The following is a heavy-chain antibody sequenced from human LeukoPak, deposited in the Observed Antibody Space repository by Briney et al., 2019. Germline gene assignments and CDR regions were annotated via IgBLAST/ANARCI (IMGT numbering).Heavy chain of an antibody. J-gene: IGHJ3*02. D-gene: IGHD3-3*01. CDR1: GGSISSYY. Sequence: SETLSLTCTVSGGSISSYYWSWIRQPAGKGLEWIGRIYTSGSTNYNPSLKSRVTMSVDTSKNQFSLKLSSVTAADTAVYYCARGDYDFWSGYYSAFDIWGQGTMVTVSS. CDR2: IYTSGST. CDR3: ARGDYDFWSGYYSAFDI. V-gene: IGHV4-4*07.